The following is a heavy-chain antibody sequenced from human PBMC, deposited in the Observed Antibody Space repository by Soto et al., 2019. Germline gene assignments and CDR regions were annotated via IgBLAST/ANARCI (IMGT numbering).Heavy chain of an antibody. V-gene: IGHV4-31*03. Sequence: QVQLQESGPGLVKPSQTLSLTCTVSGGSISSGGYYWSWIRQHPGKGLERIGYIYYSGSTYYNPPLKSRVTISVDTSKNQFSLKLSSVTAADTAVYYCARVSRYYGSGSYLATLDYWGQGTLVTVSS. CDR3: ARVSRYYGSGSYLATLDY. CDR2: IYYSGST. D-gene: IGHD3-10*01. CDR1: GGSISSGGYY. J-gene: IGHJ4*02.